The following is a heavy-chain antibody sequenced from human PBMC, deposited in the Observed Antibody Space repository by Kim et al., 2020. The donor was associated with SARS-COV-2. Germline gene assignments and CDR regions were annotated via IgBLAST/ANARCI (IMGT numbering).Heavy chain of an antibody. J-gene: IGHJ4*02. Sequence: GGSLRLSCAASGLNFNIQYMTWVRQAPGKGLEWVSFIGGSDGVVSYADSVRGRFAISRDNARNTVYLQMNSLRAEDTAIYYCAPLHFNSSAHWGQGTLVTVSS. D-gene: IGHD6-19*01. CDR1: GLNFNIQY. CDR3: APLHFNSSAH. CDR2: IGGSDGVV. V-gene: IGHV3-48*03.